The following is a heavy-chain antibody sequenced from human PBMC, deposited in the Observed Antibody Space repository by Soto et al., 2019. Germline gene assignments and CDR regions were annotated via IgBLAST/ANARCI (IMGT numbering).Heavy chain of an antibody. CDR1: GFTFDTSG. CDR2: IWYDGSNK. CDR3: AKPRSTDPAGYSSGWYLDY. D-gene: IGHD6-19*01. J-gene: IGHJ4*02. Sequence: GGSLRLSCAASGFTFDTSGLHWVRQAPGQGLEWVAAIWYDGSNKYYADSVKGRFTISRDNSKNTLYLQMNSLRAEDTAVYYCAKPRSTDPAGYSSGWYLDYWGQGTLVTVSS. V-gene: IGHV3-33*06.